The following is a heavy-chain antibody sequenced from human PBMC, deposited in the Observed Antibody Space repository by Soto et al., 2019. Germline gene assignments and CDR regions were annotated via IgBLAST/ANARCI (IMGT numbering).Heavy chain of an antibody. J-gene: IGHJ4*02. CDR1: GFTFDDYG. D-gene: IGHD5-18*01. CDR3: ARVKGIQLWFFGQYYFDY. CDR2: INWNGGST. V-gene: IGHV3-20*04. Sequence: EVQLVESGGGVVRPGGSLRLSCAASGFTFDDYGMSWVRQAPGKGLEWVSGINWNGGSTGYADSVKGRFTISRDNAKKSLYLQMNSLRAEDTALYYCARVKGIQLWFFGQYYFDYWGQGTLVTVSS.